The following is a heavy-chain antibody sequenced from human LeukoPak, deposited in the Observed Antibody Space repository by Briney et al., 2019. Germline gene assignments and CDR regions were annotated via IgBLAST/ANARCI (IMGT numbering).Heavy chain of an antibody. CDR3: AAGATHDYFDY. D-gene: IGHD1-26*01. CDR2: IYYSGST. V-gene: IGHV4-59*08. CDR1: GGSFSGYY. J-gene: IGHJ4*02. Sequence: SETLSLTCAVYGGSFSGYYWSWIRQPPGKGLEWIGYIYYSGSTNYNPSLKSRVTISVDTSKDQFSLKLSSVTAADTAVYYCAAGATHDYFDYWGQGTLVTVSS.